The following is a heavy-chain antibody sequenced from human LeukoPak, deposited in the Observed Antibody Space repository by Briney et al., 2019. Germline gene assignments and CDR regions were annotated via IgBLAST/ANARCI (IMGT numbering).Heavy chain of an antibody. CDR2: INAGNGNT. CDR1: GYTFTGDA. CDR3: ARERYDTSGYYYLDY. J-gene: IGHJ4*02. V-gene: IGHV1-3*01. D-gene: IGHD3-22*01. Sequence: ASVKVSCKASGYTFTGDAVHWVRQAPGQRLEWMGRINAGNGNTKYSQKFQGRVTITRDTSAGTAYMELSSLRSEDMAVYYCARERYDTSGYYYLDYWGQGTLVTVSS.